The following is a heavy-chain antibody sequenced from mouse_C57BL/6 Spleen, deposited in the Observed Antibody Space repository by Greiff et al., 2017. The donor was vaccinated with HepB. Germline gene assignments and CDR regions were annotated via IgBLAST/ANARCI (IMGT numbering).Heavy chain of an antibody. Sequence: QVQLQQSGAELARPGASVKLSCKASGYTFTSYGISWVKQRTGQGLEWIGEIYPRSGNTYYNEKFKGKATLSADKSSSTAYMELRSLTSEDTAVYFCAETRLGTWFAYWGQGTLVTVSA. CDR1: GYTFTSYG. CDR2: IYPRSGNT. J-gene: IGHJ3*01. V-gene: IGHV1-81*01. CDR3: AETRLGTWFAY. D-gene: IGHD4-1*01.